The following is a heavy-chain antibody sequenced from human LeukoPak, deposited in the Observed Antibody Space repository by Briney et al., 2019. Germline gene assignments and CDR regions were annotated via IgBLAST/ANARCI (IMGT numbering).Heavy chain of an antibody. CDR1: GFTFSNYG. CDR2: VRYDGSDK. D-gene: IGHD3/OR15-3a*01. J-gene: IGHJ4*01. Sequence: GGSLRLSCAASGFTFSNYGMYWVRQAPGKGLEWMAFVRYDGSDKYYVDSVKGRFTISRDNSKDALYLQMNSLRAEDTALYYCVKDLGGLYSSDYWGHGTLVTVSS. CDR3: VKDLGGLYSSDY. V-gene: IGHV3-30*02.